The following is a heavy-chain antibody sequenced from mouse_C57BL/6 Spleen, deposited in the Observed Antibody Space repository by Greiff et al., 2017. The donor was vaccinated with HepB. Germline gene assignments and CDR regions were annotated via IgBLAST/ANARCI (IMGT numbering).Heavy chain of an antibody. D-gene: IGHD4-1*01. CDR2: ISYDGSN. J-gene: IGHJ2*01. Sequence: EVQLQESGPGLVKPSQSLSLTCSVTGYSITSGYYWNWIRQFPGNKLEWMGYISYDGSNNYNPSLKNRISITRDTSKNQFFLKLNSVTTEDTATYYCARETGTIDYWGQGTTLTVSS. V-gene: IGHV3-6*01. CDR1: GYSITSGYY. CDR3: ARETGTIDY.